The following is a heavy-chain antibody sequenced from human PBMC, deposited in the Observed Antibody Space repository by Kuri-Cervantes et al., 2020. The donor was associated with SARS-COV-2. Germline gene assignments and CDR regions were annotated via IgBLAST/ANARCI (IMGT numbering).Heavy chain of an antibody. V-gene: IGHV3-30*01. J-gene: IGHJ4*02. CDR2: ISYDGSNK. CDR1: GFTFSSYA. CDR3: AKVQRYGEFGGLQY. D-gene: IGHD4-17*01. Sequence: GESLKISCAASGFTFSSYAMHWVRQAPGKGLEWVAVISYDGSNKYYADSVKGRFTISRDNSKNTLYLQMNSLRAEDTALYYCAKVQRYGEFGGLQYWGQGTLVTVSS.